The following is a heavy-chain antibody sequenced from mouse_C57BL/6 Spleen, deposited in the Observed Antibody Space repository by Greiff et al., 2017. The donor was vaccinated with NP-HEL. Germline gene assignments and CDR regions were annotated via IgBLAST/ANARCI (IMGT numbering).Heavy chain of an antibody. J-gene: IGHJ2*01. CDR1: GYTFTDYY. CDR2: INPNNGGT. Sequence: EVQLQQSGPELVKPGASVKISCKASGYTFTDYYMNWVKQSHGKSLEWIGDINPNNGGTSYNQKFKGKATLTVDKSSSTAYMELRSLTSEDSAVYYCARCYDYDDGFDYWGQGTTLTVSS. D-gene: IGHD2-4*01. V-gene: IGHV1-26*01. CDR3: ARCYDYDDGFDY.